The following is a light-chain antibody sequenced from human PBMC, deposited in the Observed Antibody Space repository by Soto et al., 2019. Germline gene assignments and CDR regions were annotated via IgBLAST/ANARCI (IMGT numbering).Light chain of an antibody. CDR1: QTISSW. J-gene: IGKJ1*01. V-gene: IGKV1-5*03. Sequence: DIHMTQSPSTLSGSVGDRVTITCRASQTISSWLAWYQQKPGKAPKLLIYKASTLKSGVPSRFSGSGSGTEFTLTISSLQPDDFATYYCQPYNSYSEAFGQGTKVELK. CDR3: QPYNSYSEA. CDR2: KAS.